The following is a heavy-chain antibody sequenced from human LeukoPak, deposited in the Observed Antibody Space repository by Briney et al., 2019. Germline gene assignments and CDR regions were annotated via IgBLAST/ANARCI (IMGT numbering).Heavy chain of an antibody. Sequence: SETLSLTCTVSGGSVTSYYWSWIRQPPGKGLEWIGYIYYSGSTNYNPSLKSRVTISVDTSTNQFSLKLSSVTAADTAVYYCAGGRIQLWLHFYGMDVWGQGTTVTVSS. V-gene: IGHV4-59*02. CDR3: AGGRIQLWLHFYGMDV. J-gene: IGHJ6*02. CDR2: IYYSGST. D-gene: IGHD5-18*01. CDR1: GGSVTSYY.